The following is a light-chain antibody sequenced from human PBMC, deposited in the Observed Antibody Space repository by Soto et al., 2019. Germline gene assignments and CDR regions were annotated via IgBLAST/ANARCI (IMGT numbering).Light chain of an antibody. V-gene: IGLV2-14*03. J-gene: IGLJ1*01. Sequence: STLTQPASVYGSTGRSITISCTGSSSDVGAYNYVSWYQQHPDKAPKLMIFDVSDRPSGVSSRFSASKSGNTASLTISGLQAEDEAEYYCGSFTTSSTVVFGTGTKVTVL. CDR3: GSFTTSSTVV. CDR2: DVS. CDR1: SSDVGAYNY.